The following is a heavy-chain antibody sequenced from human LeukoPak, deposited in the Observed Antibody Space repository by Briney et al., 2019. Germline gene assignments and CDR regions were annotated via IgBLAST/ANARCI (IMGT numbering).Heavy chain of an antibody. J-gene: IGHJ3*02. CDR1: GGSVSSISYF. CDR2: IYYSGSA. CDR3: ARRPSWPSTSAFDI. D-gene: IGHD2-2*01. V-gene: IGHV4-39*01. Sequence: SETLSLTCGVSGGSVSSISYFWGWIRHPPGKGLQWIGSIYYSGSAYSNPSLQSRVAISVDTSRNQFSLKLTSVTAADTAVYYCARRPSWPSTSAFDIWGRGTMVTVSP.